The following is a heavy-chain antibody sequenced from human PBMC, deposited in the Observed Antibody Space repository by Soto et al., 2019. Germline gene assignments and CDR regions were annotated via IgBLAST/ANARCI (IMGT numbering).Heavy chain of an antibody. D-gene: IGHD5-12*01. J-gene: IGHJ4*02. V-gene: IGHV3-7*03. CDR3: ARDLRGGYNSFDY. CDR1: GFTLSEYW. CDR2: INRDGDEE. Sequence: EVQLVESGGDLVQPGGSLRLSCAASGFTLSEYWMTWVRQAPGQGLEWVANINRDGDEENYVHSVKGRFTISRDNAKNSLSLHLSSLRADDTAVYYCARDLRGGYNSFDYWGQGALVTVSS.